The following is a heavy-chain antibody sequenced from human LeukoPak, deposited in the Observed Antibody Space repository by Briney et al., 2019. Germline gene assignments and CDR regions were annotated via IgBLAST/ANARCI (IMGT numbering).Heavy chain of an antibody. D-gene: IGHD5-18*01. CDR1: GFTFSDYY. V-gene: IGHV3-11*04. J-gene: IGHJ6*03. Sequence: GGSLRLSCAPSGFTFSDYYMSWIRQAPGKGLEWVSYISSSSSTIYYADSVKGRFTISSDNDKNSLYLQMNSLRAEDTAVYYCARVRVGNSYGRYSPYYYYYMDVWGKGTTVTVS. CDR2: ISSSSSTI. CDR3: ARVRVGNSYGRYSPYYYYYMDV.